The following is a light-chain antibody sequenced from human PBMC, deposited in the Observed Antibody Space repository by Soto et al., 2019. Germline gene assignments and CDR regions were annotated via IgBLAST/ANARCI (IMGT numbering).Light chain of an antibody. CDR2: GNN. Sequence: QSVLTQSPSVSGAPGQRVSISCTGTSSNIGAGFDVHWYQQLPATAPKLLIYGNNNRPSGVPDRFSGSKSGTSASLAITGLLAEDEADYYCQSYDTSLSGGAVFGTGTKLTVL. J-gene: IGLJ1*01. V-gene: IGLV1-40*01. CDR3: QSYDTSLSGGAV. CDR1: SSNIGAGFD.